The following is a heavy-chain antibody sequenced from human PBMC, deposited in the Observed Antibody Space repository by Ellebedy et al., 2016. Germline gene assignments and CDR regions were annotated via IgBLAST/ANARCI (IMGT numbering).Heavy chain of an antibody. CDR3: TRGPDHAKTGY. J-gene: IGHJ1*01. Sequence: SETLSLTXVVYGGSFSGYYWSWIRQPPGKGLEWIGEFTHDGYINYNTSLKSRVTISVDTSKNQFSLKLSSVTAADTAVYYCTRGPDHAKTGYWGQGTPVTVSS. D-gene: IGHD1-14*01. V-gene: IGHV4-34*01. CDR2: FTHDGYI. CDR1: GGSFSGYY.